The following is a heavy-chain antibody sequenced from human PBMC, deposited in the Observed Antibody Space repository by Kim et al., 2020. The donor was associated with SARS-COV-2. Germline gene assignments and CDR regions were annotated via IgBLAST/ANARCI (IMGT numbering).Heavy chain of an antibody. V-gene: IGHV1-18*04. D-gene: IGHD3-3*01. CDR3: ARDHIRFLEWLGGFAFDI. CDR2: ISAYNGNT. CDR1: GYTFTSYG. J-gene: IGHJ3*02. Sequence: ASVKVSCKASGYTFTSYGISWVRQAPGQGLEWMGWISAYNGNTNYAQKLQGRVAMTTDTSTSTAYMELRSLRSDDTAVYYCARDHIRFLEWLGGFAFDIWGQGTMVTVSS.